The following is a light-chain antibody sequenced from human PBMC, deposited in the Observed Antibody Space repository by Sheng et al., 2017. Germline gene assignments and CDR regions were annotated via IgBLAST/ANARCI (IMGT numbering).Light chain of an antibody. CDR1: QSISSN. CDR3: QHYDKWPLP. J-gene: IGKJ4*01. Sequence: ETVMTQSPATLSVSPGDGATLSCRASQSISSNLAWYQQKPGQAPRLLIYVASTRATGIPARFSGSGSGTEFTLTISSLQSEDFAVYYCQHYDKWPLPFGGGTKVEIK. CDR2: VAS. V-gene: IGKV3-15*01.